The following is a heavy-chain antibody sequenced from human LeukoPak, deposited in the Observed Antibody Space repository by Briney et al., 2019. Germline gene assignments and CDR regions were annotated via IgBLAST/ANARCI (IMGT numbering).Heavy chain of an antibody. CDR1: GGSIGSHY. D-gene: IGHD3-22*01. J-gene: IGHJ3*02. V-gene: IGHV4-59*11. Sequence: SETLSLTCTVSGGSIGSHYWSWIRQPPGKGLEWIGYVFYSGTTNYNPSLKSRVTISVDTSENQFSLKLSSVTAADTAVYYCARDYYDSRGEAFDIWGLGTMVTVSS. CDR3: ARDYYDSRGEAFDI. CDR2: VFYSGTT.